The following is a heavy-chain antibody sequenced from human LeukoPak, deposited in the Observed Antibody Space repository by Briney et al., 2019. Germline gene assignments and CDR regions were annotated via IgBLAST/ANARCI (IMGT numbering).Heavy chain of an antibody. Sequence: SETLSLTCTVSGGSIGSYYWSWIRQPPGKGLEWIGYIYYSGSTNYNPSLKSRVTISVDTSKNQFSLKLSSVTAADTAVYYCARGQEIQLWSYYFDYWGQGTLVTVSS. CDR2: IYYSGST. D-gene: IGHD5-18*01. J-gene: IGHJ4*02. CDR1: GGSIGSYY. CDR3: ARGQEIQLWSYYFDY. V-gene: IGHV4-59*01.